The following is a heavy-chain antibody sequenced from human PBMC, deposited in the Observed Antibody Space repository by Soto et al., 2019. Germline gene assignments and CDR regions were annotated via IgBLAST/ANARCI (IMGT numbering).Heavy chain of an antibody. CDR3: ARGVATLPVFAFDV. V-gene: IGHV2-5*01. J-gene: IGHJ3*01. D-gene: IGHD1-1*01. Sequence: SGPTLVNPTQTLTLTCSFSGFSFSTSGVGVGWVRQPPGKALEWLALIYWSGDVHYRASLKSRLTITKDTSKNQVVLIMTNMDPVDTATYYCARGVATLPVFAFDVWGQGTTVTVSS. CDR2: IYWSGDV. CDR1: GFSFSTSGVG.